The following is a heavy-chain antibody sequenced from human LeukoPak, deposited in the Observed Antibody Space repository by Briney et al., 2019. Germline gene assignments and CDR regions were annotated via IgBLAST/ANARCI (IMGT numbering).Heavy chain of an antibody. CDR2: IHRDGDNI. V-gene: IGHV3-74*01. Sequence: PGGSLTLSCAASGFTFDTYWMHWVRQAPGKGLVWVSRIHRDGDNINYADFVQGRFTVSRDNAKNTLYLQMHSLRVEDTAMYYCARGLRDRYGMDVWGQGTTVTVSS. CDR3: ARGLRDRYGMDV. CDR1: GFTFDTYW. J-gene: IGHJ6*02.